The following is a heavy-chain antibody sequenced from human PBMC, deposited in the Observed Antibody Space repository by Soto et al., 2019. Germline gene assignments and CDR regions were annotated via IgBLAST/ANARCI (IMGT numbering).Heavy chain of an antibody. Sequence: SETLSLTCAVYGGSFSDYYWSWIRQPPGKGLEWIGEINHSGSTNYNPSLKSRVTISVDTSKNQFSLKLSSVTAADTAVYYCARGLGDYGVDVWGQGTTVTVSS. CDR3: ARGLGDYGVDV. V-gene: IGHV4-34*01. D-gene: IGHD3-16*01. CDR1: GGSFSDYY. J-gene: IGHJ6*02. CDR2: INHSGST.